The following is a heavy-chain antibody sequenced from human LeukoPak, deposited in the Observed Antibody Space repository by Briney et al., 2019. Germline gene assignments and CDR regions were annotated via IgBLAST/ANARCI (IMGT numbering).Heavy chain of an antibody. CDR2: ISGSGGST. Sequence: GGSLRLSCAASGFTFSSYAMSWVRQAPGKGLGWVSAISGSGGSTYYADSVKGRFTISRDNSKNTLYLQMNSLRAEDTAVYYCAKVDIVVVVAATPGFDYWGQGTPVTVSS. V-gene: IGHV3-23*01. CDR3: AKVDIVVVVAATPGFDY. CDR1: GFTFSSYA. J-gene: IGHJ4*02. D-gene: IGHD2-15*01.